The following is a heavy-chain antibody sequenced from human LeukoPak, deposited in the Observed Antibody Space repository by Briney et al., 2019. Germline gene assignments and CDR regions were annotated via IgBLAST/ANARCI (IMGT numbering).Heavy chain of an antibody. Sequence: ASVKVSCKASGYTFTGYYVHWVRQAPGQGLEWMGRINPNSGGTNYAQKLQGRVTMTTDTSTSTAYMELRSLRSDDTAVYYCARVRDGITIFGVEFNWFDPWGQGTLVTVSS. V-gene: IGHV1-2*06. J-gene: IGHJ5*02. CDR1: GYTFTGYY. CDR3: ARVRDGITIFGVEFNWFDP. CDR2: INPNSGGT. D-gene: IGHD3-3*01.